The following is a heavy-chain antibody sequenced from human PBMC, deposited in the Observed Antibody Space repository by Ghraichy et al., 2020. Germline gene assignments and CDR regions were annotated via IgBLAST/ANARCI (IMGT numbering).Heavy chain of an antibody. J-gene: IGHJ6*02. V-gene: IGHV4-39*01. CDR3: TRPFGARPYAYYYGVDV. Sequence: PETLSLTCIISGGSIDSSSYYWGWIRQPPGKGLEWIGDIYYSGTTYYNPSLKSRATISVDTSKNQLSLKLTSVTAEDTAVYYCTRPFGARPYAYYYGVDVWGHGTTVTVSS. D-gene: IGHD3-16*01. CDR1: GGSIDSSSYY. CDR2: IYYSGTT.